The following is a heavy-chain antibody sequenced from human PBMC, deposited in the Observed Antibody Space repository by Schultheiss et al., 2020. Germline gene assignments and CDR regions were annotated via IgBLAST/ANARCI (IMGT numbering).Heavy chain of an antibody. CDR2: IWNDGSNK. CDR3: ARTSGYVPFDY. V-gene: IGHV3-33*01. J-gene: IGHJ4*02. D-gene: IGHD5-12*01. Sequence: GGSLRLSCAASGFTFSSYGMHWVRQAPGKGLEWVAVIWNDGSNKYYADSVKVRFTMSRDNSKNTLYLQINSLRAEDTAVYYCARTSGYVPFDYWGQGTLFTVTS. CDR1: GFTFSSYG.